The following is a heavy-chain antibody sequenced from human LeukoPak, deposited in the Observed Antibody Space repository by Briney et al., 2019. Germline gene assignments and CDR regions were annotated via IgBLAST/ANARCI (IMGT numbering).Heavy chain of an antibody. V-gene: IGHV5-51*01. J-gene: IGHJ4*02. CDR1: GYSFTSYW. CDR3: SRLGVGVTFDY. CDR2: IYPGDFDT. D-gene: IGHD2-15*01. Sequence: GESLKISCKGSGYSFTSYWIGWVRQMPGKGLAWMGNIYPGDFDTRYSPSFQGQVTISADKSISTAYLQWSSLKASDTAMYYCSRLGVGVTFDYWGQGTLVTVSS.